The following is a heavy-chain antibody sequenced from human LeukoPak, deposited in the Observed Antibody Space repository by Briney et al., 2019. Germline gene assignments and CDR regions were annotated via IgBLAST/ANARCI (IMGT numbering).Heavy chain of an antibody. J-gene: IGHJ4*02. CDR1: GFTFSSYA. CDR3: ATGGDNSGSANGKIDY. D-gene: IGHD3-10*01. V-gene: IGHV3-23*01. CDR2: ISGSGGST. Sequence: PGGSLRLSCAVSGFTFSSYAMNWVRQAPGKGLEWVSGISGSGGSTYYADSVKGRFTISRDNSKNTLYLQMNSLRAEDTAVYYCATGGDNSGSANGKIDYWGQGTLVTVSS.